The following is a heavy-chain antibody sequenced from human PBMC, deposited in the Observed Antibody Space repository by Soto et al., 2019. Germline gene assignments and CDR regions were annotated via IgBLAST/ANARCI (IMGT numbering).Heavy chain of an antibody. CDR1: GYTFTGYY. CDR2: INPNSGGT. V-gene: IGHV1-2*02. Sequence: ASVKVSCKASGYTFTGYYMHWVRQAPGQGLEWMGWINPNSGGTNYAQKFQGRVTMTRDTSISTAYMELSRLRSDDTAVYYCARDGSDLYYYYYGMDVWGQGTTVTVYS. J-gene: IGHJ6*02. CDR3: ARDGSDLYYYYYGMDV.